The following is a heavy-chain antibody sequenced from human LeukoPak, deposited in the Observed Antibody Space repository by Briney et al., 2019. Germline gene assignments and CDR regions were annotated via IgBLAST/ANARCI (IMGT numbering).Heavy chain of an antibody. CDR3: ARVYGDYDIGWYFDL. CDR1: EFTVSSTY. Sequence: GGSLRLSRAASEFTVSSTYMSWVRQAPGKGLEWVSVIYSGGTIYYADSVRGRFTISRDNSKNTLYLQMNNLRAEDTAVYYCARVYGDYDIGWYFDLWGRGTLVTVSS. J-gene: IGHJ2*01. D-gene: IGHD4-17*01. V-gene: IGHV3-66*01. CDR2: IYSGGTI.